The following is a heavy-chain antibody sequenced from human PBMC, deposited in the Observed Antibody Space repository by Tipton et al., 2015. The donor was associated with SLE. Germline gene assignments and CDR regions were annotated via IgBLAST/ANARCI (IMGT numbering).Heavy chain of an antibody. Sequence: SLRLSCAASGFTFSSYGMHWVRQAPGKGLEWVTFIQFDGSNEYYAVSVKGRFTISRENSKTTLYLQMNSLRADDTAVYYCAKAFSPHCNSASCRGYWGQGTLVTVS. CDR3: AKAFSPHCNSASCRGY. D-gene: IGHD2-2*01. CDR1: GFTFSSYG. CDR2: IQFDGSNE. J-gene: IGHJ4*02. V-gene: IGHV3-30*02.